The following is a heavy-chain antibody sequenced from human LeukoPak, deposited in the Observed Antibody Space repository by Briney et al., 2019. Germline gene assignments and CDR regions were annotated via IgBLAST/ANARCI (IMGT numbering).Heavy chain of an antibody. J-gene: IGHJ4*02. Sequence: PSETLSLTCTVSGYSISSGYYWGWIRQPPGKGLEWIGSIYHSGSTYYNPSLKSRVTISVDTSKNQFSLKLRSVTATDTAVYFCARGGSYFDSWGQGTLVTVSS. CDR3: ARGGSYFDS. CDR1: GYSISSGYY. V-gene: IGHV4-38-2*02. D-gene: IGHD1-26*01. CDR2: IYHSGST.